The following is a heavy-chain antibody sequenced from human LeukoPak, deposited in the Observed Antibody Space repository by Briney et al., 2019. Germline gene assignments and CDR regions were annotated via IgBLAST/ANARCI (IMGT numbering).Heavy chain of an antibody. CDR1: GFTISSYG. D-gene: IGHD1-26*01. J-gene: IGHJ4*02. V-gene: IGHV3-30*18. CDR3: AKDLGLLYFDY. Sequence: GGSLRLSCAASGFTISSYGMHWVRQAPGKGLEWVAVISYDGSNKYYADSVKGRFTISRDNSKNTLYLQMNSLRAEDTAVYYCAKDLGLLYFDYWGQGTLVTVSS. CDR2: ISYDGSNK.